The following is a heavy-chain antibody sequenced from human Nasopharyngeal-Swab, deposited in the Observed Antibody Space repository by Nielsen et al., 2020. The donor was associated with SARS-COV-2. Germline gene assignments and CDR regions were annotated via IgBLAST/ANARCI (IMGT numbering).Heavy chain of an antibody. V-gene: IGHV3-53*01. CDR3: AKFGGDCSDRSCSTSDYYHSGMDV. J-gene: IGHJ6*02. CDR2: IYASGSS. CDR1: GFSVNRKY. Sequence: GGSLRLSCAASGFSVNRKYMSWVRKAPGKGLEWVSVIYASGSSYYADSVKGRFTISRDNSKNTLNLQMNRVSVEDTAIYYCAKFGGDCSDRSCSTSDYYHSGMDVWGQGTTVTVSS. D-gene: IGHD2-15*01.